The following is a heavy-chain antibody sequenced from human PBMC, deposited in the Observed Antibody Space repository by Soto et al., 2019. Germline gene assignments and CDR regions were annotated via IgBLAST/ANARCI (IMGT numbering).Heavy chain of an antibody. CDR3: ARDDYVWGSYRYNWFDP. V-gene: IGHV1-8*01. D-gene: IGHD3-16*02. CDR1: GYTFTSYD. CDR2: MNPDSGNT. Sequence: ASVKVSCKASGYTFTSYDINWVRQATGQGLEWMGWMNPDSGNTGYAQKFQGRVTMTSNTSISTAYMELSSLRSEDTAVYYCARDDYVWGSYRYNWFDPWGQGTLVTVSS. J-gene: IGHJ5*02.